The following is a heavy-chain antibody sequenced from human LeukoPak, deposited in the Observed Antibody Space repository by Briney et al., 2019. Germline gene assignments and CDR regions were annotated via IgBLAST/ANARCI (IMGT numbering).Heavy chain of an antibody. V-gene: IGHV4-30-4*08. CDR2: IYYSGST. Sequence: SETLSLTCTVSGGSISSGDYYWSWFRQPPGKGLEWIGYIYYSGSTYYNPSLKSRVTISVDTSKNQFSLKLSSVTAADTAVYYCARHVGYKKPYYFDYWGQGTLVTVSS. D-gene: IGHD5-18*01. J-gene: IGHJ4*02. CDR1: GGSISSGDYY. CDR3: ARHVGYKKPYYFDY.